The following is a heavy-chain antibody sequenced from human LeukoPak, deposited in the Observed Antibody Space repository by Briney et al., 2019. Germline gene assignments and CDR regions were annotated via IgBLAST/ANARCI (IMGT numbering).Heavy chain of an antibody. CDR2: IYPRESP. J-gene: IGHJ4*02. V-gene: IGHV4-4*07. D-gene: IGHD5-12*01. Sequence: SETLSLTCTVSGGSITSYSWSWMRQPAGKGLEWIGRIYPRESPNYNPSLKSRVIMSVGKSKNQFSLKLRSVTAADTAVYYCAREWHHAFDYWGQGNLVTVSS. CDR1: GGSITSYS. CDR3: AREWHHAFDY.